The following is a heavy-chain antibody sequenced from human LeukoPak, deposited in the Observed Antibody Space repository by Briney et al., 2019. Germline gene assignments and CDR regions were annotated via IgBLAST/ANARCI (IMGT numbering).Heavy chain of an antibody. V-gene: IGHV1-2*02. CDR2: VNPYSGGT. CDR3: ARGKVLGIAVAGVGIDY. J-gene: IGHJ4*02. D-gene: IGHD6-13*01. Sequence: ASVKVSCKSSGYTFTGYYIHWVREAPGQGLKWMGCVNPYSGGTNYAQNFPGRVTMTRDTSISTAYMELSRLRSDDTAVYYCARGKVLGIAVAGVGIDYWGQGTLVTVSS. CDR1: GYTFTGYY.